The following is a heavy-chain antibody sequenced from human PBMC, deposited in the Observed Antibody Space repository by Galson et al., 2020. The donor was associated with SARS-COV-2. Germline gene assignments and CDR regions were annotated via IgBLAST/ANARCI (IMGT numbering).Heavy chain of an antibody. CDR1: GFSLSTIGVG. Sequence: SGPTLVNPTQTLTLTCTFSGFSLSTIGVGVGWIRQPPGKALEWLALIYWDDDKRYSPSLKSRPSITKDTSKNQVVLTMTNMDPVDTVTYYCAHAYYYDSSGYSGAFDIWGQGTMVTVSS. V-gene: IGHV2-5*02. J-gene: IGHJ3*02. D-gene: IGHD3-22*01. CDR2: IYWDDDK. CDR3: AHAYYYDSSGYSGAFDI.